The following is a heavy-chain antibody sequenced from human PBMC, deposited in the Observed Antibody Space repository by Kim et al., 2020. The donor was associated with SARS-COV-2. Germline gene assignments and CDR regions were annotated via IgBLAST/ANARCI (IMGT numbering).Heavy chain of an antibody. D-gene: IGHD3-3*02. CDR3: ARGGSYSAFDF. CDR2: IQSTGST. CDR1: GGSISGSY. J-gene: IGHJ1*01. Sequence: SETLSLTCTVSGGSISGSYWSWIRQSPGKGLEWIAYIQSTGSTNYRPSLESRVTISIDTSKKQFSLNMRSVTAADTAVYFCARGGSYSAFDFWGQGSLVTVSS. V-gene: IGHV4-59*01.